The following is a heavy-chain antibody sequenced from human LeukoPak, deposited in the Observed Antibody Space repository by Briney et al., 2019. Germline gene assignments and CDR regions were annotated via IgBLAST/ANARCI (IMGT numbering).Heavy chain of an antibody. Sequence: GGSLRLSCAASGFSFSSHWMNWVRQAPGKGLEWVANINPDGSGKYYVDSVKGRFSISRDSAKSSMYLQMDSLRAEDTAVYYCARDRHHRFGELFPWGQGTLVTVSS. CDR2: INPDGSGK. D-gene: IGHD3-10*01. V-gene: IGHV3-7*05. CDR1: GFSFSSHW. J-gene: IGHJ4*02. CDR3: ARDRHHRFGELFP.